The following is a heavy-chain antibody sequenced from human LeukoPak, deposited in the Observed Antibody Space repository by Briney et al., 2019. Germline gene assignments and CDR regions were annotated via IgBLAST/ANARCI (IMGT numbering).Heavy chain of an antibody. Sequence: GGSLRLSCAASGFTFSSYWMSWVRQAPGKGLEWVANIKQDGSDKYYADSVKGRFTISRDNSKNTLYLQMNTLRAEDTAVYYCARISSSYDYDYWGQGTLVTVSS. CDR1: GFTFSSYW. D-gene: IGHD6-6*01. V-gene: IGHV3-7*02. J-gene: IGHJ4*02. CDR2: IKQDGSDK. CDR3: ARISSSYDYDY.